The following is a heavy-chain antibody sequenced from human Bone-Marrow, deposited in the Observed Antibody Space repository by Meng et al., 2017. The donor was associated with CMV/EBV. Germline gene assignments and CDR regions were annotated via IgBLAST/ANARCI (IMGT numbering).Heavy chain of an antibody. D-gene: IGHD3-16*01. J-gene: IGHJ5*02. CDR1: GFTVSSNY. CDR3: ARVGLRGAYWFDP. V-gene: IGHV3-53*05. Sequence: GETLKMSCAASGFTVSSNYMSWVRQAPGKGLEWVSVIYSGGSTYYADSVKGRFTISRDNSKNTLYLQMSRLRSDDTAVYYCARVGLRGAYWFDPCGQRALVTCYS. CDR2: IYSGGST.